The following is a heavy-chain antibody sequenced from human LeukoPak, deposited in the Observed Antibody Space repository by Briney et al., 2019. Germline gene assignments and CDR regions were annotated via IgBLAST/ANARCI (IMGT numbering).Heavy chain of an antibody. J-gene: IGHJ4*02. Sequence: GGSLRLSCAASGFTFDDYAMHWVRQAPGKGLEWVSGISWNSGSIGYADPVKGRFTISRDNAKNSLYLQMNSLRAEDTALYYCAKGSGEYSSSWYDYWGQGTLVTVSS. D-gene: IGHD6-13*01. CDR3: AKGSGEYSSSWYDY. V-gene: IGHV3-9*01. CDR2: ISWNSGSI. CDR1: GFTFDDYA.